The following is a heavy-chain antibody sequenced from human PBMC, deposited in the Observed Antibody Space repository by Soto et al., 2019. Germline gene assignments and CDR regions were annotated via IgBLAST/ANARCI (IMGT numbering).Heavy chain of an antibody. CDR2: IYYSGST. J-gene: IGHJ4*02. CDR3: ARLGDGDYYFDY. V-gene: IGHV4-39*01. Sequence: QLQLQESGPGLVKPSETLSLTCTVSGGSISSSSYYWGWIRQPPGKGLEWIGSIYYSGSTYYNPSLKIRVTISVDTSKNQFSLKLSSVTAADTAVYYCARLGDGDYYFDYWGQGTLVTVSS. CDR1: GGSISSSSYY. D-gene: IGHD4-17*01.